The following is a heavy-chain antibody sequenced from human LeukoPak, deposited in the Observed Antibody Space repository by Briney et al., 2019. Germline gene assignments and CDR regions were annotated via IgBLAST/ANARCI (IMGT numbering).Heavy chain of an antibody. CDR2: INHSGST. V-gene: IGHV4-34*01. CDR3: ARVNIVVVPAAMDGRGGFDY. D-gene: IGHD2-2*01. Sequence: SETLSLTCAVYGGSFSGYYWSWIRQPPGKGLEWIGEINHSGSTNYNPSLKSRVTISVDTSKNQFSLKLSSVTAADTAVHYCARVNIVVVPAAMDGRGGFDYWGQGTLVTVSS. J-gene: IGHJ4*02. CDR1: GGSFSGYY.